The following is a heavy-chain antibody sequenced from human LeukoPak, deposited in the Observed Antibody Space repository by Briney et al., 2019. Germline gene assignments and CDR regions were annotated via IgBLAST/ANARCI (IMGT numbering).Heavy chain of an antibody. Sequence: GASVKVSCKVSGYTLTALSMHWVRQAPGKGLEWMGGFDLEEAETIYAQTFQGRVTMTEDTSTDTAYMELSSLRSEDTAVYYCATGGYASRSDYWGQGTLVTVSS. CDR1: GYTLTALS. J-gene: IGHJ4*02. CDR2: FDLEEAET. CDR3: ATGGYASRSDY. V-gene: IGHV1-24*01. D-gene: IGHD3-16*01.